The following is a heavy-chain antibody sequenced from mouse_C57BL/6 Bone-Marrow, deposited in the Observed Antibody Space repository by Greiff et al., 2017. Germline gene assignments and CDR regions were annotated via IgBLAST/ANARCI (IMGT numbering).Heavy chain of an antibody. Sequence: EVMLVESGGGLVQPGGSLSLSCAASGFTFTDYYMSWVRQPPGKALEWLGFIRNKANGYTTEYSASVKGRFTISRDNSQSILYLQMNALRAEDSATYYCARYNGSPYFDYWGQGTTLTVSS. CDR3: ARYNGSPYFDY. J-gene: IGHJ2*01. CDR2: IRNKANGYTT. V-gene: IGHV7-3*01. D-gene: IGHD1-1*01. CDR1: GFTFTDYY.